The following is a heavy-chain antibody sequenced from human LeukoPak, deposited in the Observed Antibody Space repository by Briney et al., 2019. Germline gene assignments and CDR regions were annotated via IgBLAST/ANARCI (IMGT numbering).Heavy chain of an antibody. D-gene: IGHD4-17*01. J-gene: IGHJ4*02. CDR2: ISGSGDNT. V-gene: IGHV3-23*01. Sequence: PGGSLRLSCAASGFTFSSYAMSWVRQAPGKGLEWVSSISGSGDNTYYADSVKDRFSISRDNSKTTVSLQMNSCKSANTAVCYCAKGRRTAVTSAANYWGQGTLVTVSS. CDR1: GFTFSSYA. CDR3: AKGRRTAVTSAANY.